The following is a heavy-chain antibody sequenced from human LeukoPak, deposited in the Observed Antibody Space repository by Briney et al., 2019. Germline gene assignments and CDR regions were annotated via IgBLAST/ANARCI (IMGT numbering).Heavy chain of an antibody. CDR3: ARVTATISQDYFDY. D-gene: IGHD5-24*01. V-gene: IGHV3-30*04. CDR2: ISYDGSNK. J-gene: IGHJ4*02. CDR1: GFTFSSYA. Sequence: GGSLRLSCGASGFTFSSYAMHWVRQAPGKGLEWVAVISYDGSNKYYADSVKGRFTISRDNSKNTLYLQMNSLRAEDTAVYYCARVTATISQDYFDYWGQGTLVTVSS.